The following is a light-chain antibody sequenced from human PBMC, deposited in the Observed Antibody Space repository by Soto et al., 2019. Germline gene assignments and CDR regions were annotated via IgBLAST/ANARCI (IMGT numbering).Light chain of an antibody. CDR3: QTWATGIRV. V-gene: IGLV4-69*01. CDR2: VNGDGSH. J-gene: IGLJ3*02. Sequence: QLVLTQSPSASASLGASVKLTCTLSSGHSIFAIAWHQQQPEKGPRYLMKVNGDGSHNKGDGIPDRFSGSSSGAERYLTISSLQSEDEADYYWQTWATGIRVFGGGTKVTVL. CDR1: SGHSIFA.